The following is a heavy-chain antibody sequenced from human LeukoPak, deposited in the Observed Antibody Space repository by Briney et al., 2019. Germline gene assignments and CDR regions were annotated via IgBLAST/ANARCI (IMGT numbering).Heavy chain of an antibody. Sequence: GGSLRLSCAASGFTLRNYAMSWVRQAPGKGLEWVSVISGSGYNTYYADSVKGRFTISRDNSKNTVFLQMNSLRAEDTAVYYCAKVLGYSSGWSHFDYWGQGTLVTVSS. D-gene: IGHD6-19*01. V-gene: IGHV3-23*01. CDR1: GFTLRNYA. CDR2: ISGSGYNT. J-gene: IGHJ4*02. CDR3: AKVLGYSSGWSHFDY.